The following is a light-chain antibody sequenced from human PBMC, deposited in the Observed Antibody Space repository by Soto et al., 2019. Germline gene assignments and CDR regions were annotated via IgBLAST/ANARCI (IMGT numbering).Light chain of an antibody. CDR2: TAS. CDR1: QGISNY. CDR3: QKYNGAPQT. Sequence: DIQMTQSPSSLSASVGDRVTITCRASQGISNYLAWYQQKPGKVPKLLIYTASTSQSGVPSRFSGRGSGTDFTLTISSLQPEDVATYYCQKYNGAPQTFGQGTKVDIK. J-gene: IGKJ1*01. V-gene: IGKV1-27*01.